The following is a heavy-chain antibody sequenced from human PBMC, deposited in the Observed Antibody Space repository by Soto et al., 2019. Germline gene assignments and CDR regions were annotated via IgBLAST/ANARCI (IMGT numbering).Heavy chain of an antibody. V-gene: IGHV1-8*01. CDR1: GYTFTSYD. D-gene: IGHD3-9*01. Sequence: ASVKVSCKASGYTFTSYDINWVRQATGQGLEWMGWLNPNSGNTGYAQKFQGRVTMTRNTSISTAYMELSSLRSEDTAVYYCARGLGLGWDCDYILTGYRYYFDYWGQGTLVTVSS. CDR3: ARGLGLGWDCDYILTGYRYYFDY. J-gene: IGHJ4*02. CDR2: LNPNSGNT.